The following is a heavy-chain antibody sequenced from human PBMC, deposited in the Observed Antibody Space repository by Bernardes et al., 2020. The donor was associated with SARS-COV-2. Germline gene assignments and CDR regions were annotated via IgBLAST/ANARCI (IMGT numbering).Heavy chain of an antibody. Sequence: GGSLRLSCTASGFTFSSYAMNWVRQAPGKGLEWVSFISRGGSYIHYADSVEGRFSISRDNAKNSLYLQMDSLRVEDAAVYYCARDGILKRDYEVVWFDTWGQGTLVTVSP. CDR1: GFTFSSYA. D-gene: IGHD4-17*01. J-gene: IGHJ5*02. V-gene: IGHV3-21*03. CDR2: ISRGGSYI. CDR3: ARDGILKRDYEVVWFDT.